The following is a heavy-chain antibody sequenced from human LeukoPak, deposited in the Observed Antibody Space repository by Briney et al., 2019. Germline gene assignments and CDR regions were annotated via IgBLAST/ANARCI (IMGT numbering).Heavy chain of an antibody. J-gene: IGHJ6*02. CDR1: GGSISSYY. CDR3: ARDGMGVGGTEYYYYGMDV. D-gene: IGHD3-10*01. V-gene: IGHV4-4*07. Sequence: PSDTLSLTCTVSGGSISSYYWSWIRQPAGKGLEWIGRIYTSGSTNYTPSSKSRVTMSVDTSKNQFSLKLSSVTAAGAAVYYCARDGMGVGGTEYYYYGMDVWGQGTTVTVSS. CDR2: IYTSGST.